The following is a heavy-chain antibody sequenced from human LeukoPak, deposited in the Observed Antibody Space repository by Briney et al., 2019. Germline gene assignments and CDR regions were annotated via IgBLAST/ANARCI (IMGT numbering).Heavy chain of an antibody. Sequence: KTNGGTLTCNPVCYARQSPGNVLMWLGRKIPIFGIANYAQKFQGRVTITADKSTRTAYMELSSLRSEDTAVYYCAREEGGSGSYFYYYSGMDVWGQGTTVTVS. D-gene: IGHD3-10*01. CDR1: GGTLTCNP. CDR2: KIPIFGIA. V-gene: IGHV1-69*17. CDR3: AREEGGSGSYFYYYSGMDV. J-gene: IGHJ6*02.